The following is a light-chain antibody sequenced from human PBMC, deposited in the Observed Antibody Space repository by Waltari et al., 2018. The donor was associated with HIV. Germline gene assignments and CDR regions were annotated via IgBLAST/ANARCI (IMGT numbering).Light chain of an antibody. V-gene: IGLV2-11*01. CDR3: CSYAGSYTYV. J-gene: IGLJ1*01. CDR2: DVS. Sequence: QSALTQPRSVSGSHGQSVTISCTGTSSDVGGYHYVSWYQQHPGKAPKLMIYDVSKRPSGVPDRFSGSKSGNTASLTISGLQAEDEADYYCCSYAGSYTYVFGTGTKVTVL. CDR1: SSDVGGYHY.